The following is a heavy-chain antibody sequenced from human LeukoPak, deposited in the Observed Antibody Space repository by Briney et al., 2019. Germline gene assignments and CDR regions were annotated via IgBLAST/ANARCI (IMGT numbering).Heavy chain of an antibody. Sequence: GASVKVSCKASGYTFTSYGISWVRQAPGQGLEWMGWISAYNGNTNYEGRVTMTTDTSTSTAYMELRSLRSDYTAVYYCARMWEPYSDAFDIWGQGTMVTVSS. CDR1: GYTFTSYG. CDR3: ARMWEPYSDAFDI. V-gene: IGHV1-18*01. CDR2: ISAYNGNT. D-gene: IGHD1-26*01. J-gene: IGHJ3*02.